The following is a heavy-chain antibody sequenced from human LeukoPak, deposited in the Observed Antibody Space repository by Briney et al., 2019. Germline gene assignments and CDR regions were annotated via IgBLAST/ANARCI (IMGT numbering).Heavy chain of an antibody. J-gene: IGHJ4*02. CDR2: ISSTAYYI. Sequence: PGGSLRLSCAASGFTFSSFPMHWVCQAPGKGLEYVSAISSTAYYIYYGSSVKGRFTISRDNSKNTLYLQMDSLQPEDTAVYYCARRAITYGYDFWGQGTLVTVSS. D-gene: IGHD5-24*01. CDR3: ARRAITYGYDF. V-gene: IGHV3-64*01. CDR1: GFTFSSFP.